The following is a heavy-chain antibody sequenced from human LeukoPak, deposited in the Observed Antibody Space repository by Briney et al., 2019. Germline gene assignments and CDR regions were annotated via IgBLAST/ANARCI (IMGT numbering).Heavy chain of an antibody. V-gene: IGHV5-51*01. CDR2: IYPGDSDT. CDR3: ARSRYCSGGSCHLGFDY. Sequence: GEYLKISCNGSGYSFTSYWIGWVRQVPGKGLEWMGSIYPGDSDTRYSPAFQGQVTISADKSISTAYLQWSSLKASDTAMYYCARSRYCSGGSCHLGFDYWGQGTLVTVSS. CDR1: GYSFTSYW. J-gene: IGHJ4*02. D-gene: IGHD2-15*01.